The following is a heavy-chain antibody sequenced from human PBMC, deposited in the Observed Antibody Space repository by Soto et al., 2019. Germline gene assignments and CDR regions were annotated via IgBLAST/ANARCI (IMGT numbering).Heavy chain of an antibody. CDR1: GGSFSNYA. D-gene: IGHD1-26*01. CDR3: ASGPVGAFDI. Sequence: QVQLVQSGAEVKKPGSSVKVSCEVSGGSFSNYALSWVRQAPGQGLEWMGGIVPGFGRANYAQNLQGRVTITADRSTSTAYMELGSLSSEDTALYYCASGPVGAFDIWGQGTMVTVSS. J-gene: IGHJ3*02. CDR2: IVPGFGRA. V-gene: IGHV1-69*06.